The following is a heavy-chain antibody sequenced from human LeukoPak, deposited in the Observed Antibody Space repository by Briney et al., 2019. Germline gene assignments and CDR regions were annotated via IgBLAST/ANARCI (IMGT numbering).Heavy chain of an antibody. D-gene: IGHD2-2*01. V-gene: IGHV1-69*13. CDR3: ARAPYCSSTSCYSKTPAYYYYYMDV. CDR2: IIPIFGTA. J-gene: IGHJ6*03. CDR1: GDSFTTYD. Sequence: GASVKVSCRASGDSFTTYDISWVRQAPGQGLEWMGGIIPIFGTANYAQKFQGRVTITADESTSTAYMELSSLRSEDTAVYYCARAPYCSSTSCYSKTPAYYYYYMDVWGKGTTVTISS.